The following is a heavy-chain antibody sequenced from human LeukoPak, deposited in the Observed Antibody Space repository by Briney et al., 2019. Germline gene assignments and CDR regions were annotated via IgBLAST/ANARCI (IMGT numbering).Heavy chain of an antibody. V-gene: IGHV4-59*01. CDR3: ARESGSYLWRSWLNP. Sequence: PSETLSLTCTVSGGSINSYYWTWIRQPPGKGLEWIGNIYNSGNTNYNPSLKSRVTISVDTSKNQFSLKLNSVTAADTAVYYCARESGSYLWRSWLNPWGQGTLVTVSS. J-gene: IGHJ5*02. CDR1: GGSINSYY. D-gene: IGHD3-16*01. CDR2: IYNSGNT.